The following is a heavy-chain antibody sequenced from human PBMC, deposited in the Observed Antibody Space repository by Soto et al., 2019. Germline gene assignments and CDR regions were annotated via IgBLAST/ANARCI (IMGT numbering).Heavy chain of an antibody. J-gene: IGHJ4*02. CDR2: ICESGSTI. CDR3: VREGSAWSRGY. Sequence: GGSLRLSCEASGFSFNSFYMHWVRQAPGKGLEWVAYICESGSTIYYADSVKGRFTVSRDNAKNSLFLQMNSLRVEDTAMYYCVREGSAWSRGYWGQGTLVTVSS. CDR1: GFSFNSFY. V-gene: IGHV3-11*01. D-gene: IGHD6-19*01.